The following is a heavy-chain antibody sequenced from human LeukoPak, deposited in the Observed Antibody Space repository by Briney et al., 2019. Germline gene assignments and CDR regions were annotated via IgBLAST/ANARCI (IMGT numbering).Heavy chain of an antibody. J-gene: IGHJ4*02. D-gene: IGHD1-26*01. CDR2: IHPGDSAT. Sequence: GESLQISCKGSGYTFTSYWIGWVRQMPGNGLEWMGVIHPGDSATRYSPSFQGQVTISVDKSISTAYLQWSSLRASDTAMYYCARQVGATLYFDYWGQGTLVTVSS. V-gene: IGHV5-51*01. CDR1: GYTFTSYW. CDR3: ARQVGATLYFDY.